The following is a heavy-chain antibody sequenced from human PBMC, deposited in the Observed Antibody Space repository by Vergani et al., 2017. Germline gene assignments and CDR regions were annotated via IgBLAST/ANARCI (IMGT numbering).Heavy chain of an antibody. J-gene: IGHJ4*02. CDR2: IYTSGST. CDR1: GGSISSGSYY. Sequence: QVQLQESGPGLVKPSQTLSLTCTVSGGSISSGSYYWSWIRQPAGKGLEWIGRIYTSGSTNYNPSLKSRVTISVDTSKNQFSLKLSSVTAADTAVYYCARGNIVAECDYWGQGTLVTVSS. CDR3: ARGNIVAECDY. D-gene: IGHD5-12*01. V-gene: IGHV4-61*02.